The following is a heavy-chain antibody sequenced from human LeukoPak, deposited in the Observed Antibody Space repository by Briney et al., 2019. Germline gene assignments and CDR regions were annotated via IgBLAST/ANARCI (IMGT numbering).Heavy chain of an antibody. J-gene: IGHJ4*02. CDR2: IYYSGST. Sequence: SETLSLTCTVSGGSISSSSYYWGWIRQPPGKGLEWIGSIYYSGSTYYSPSLKSRVTISVDTSKNQFSLKLSSVTAADTAVYYCAAYDSSGYAFDYWGQGTLVTVSS. CDR1: GGSISSSSYY. V-gene: IGHV4-39*01. D-gene: IGHD3-22*01. CDR3: AAYDSSGYAFDY.